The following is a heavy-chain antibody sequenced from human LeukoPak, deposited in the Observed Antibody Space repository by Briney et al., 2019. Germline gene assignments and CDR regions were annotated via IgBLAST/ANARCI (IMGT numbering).Heavy chain of an antibody. J-gene: IGHJ5*02. CDR1: GGSISSYY. Sequence: SETLSLTCTVSGGSISSYYWSWIRQPPGKGLEWIGYIYYSGSTNYNPSFKSRVTISVDTSKNQFSLKLSSVTAADTAVYYCARDVLVAATGSWFDPWGQGTLVTVSS. D-gene: IGHD2-15*01. V-gene: IGHV4-59*01. CDR3: ARDVLVAATGSWFDP. CDR2: IYYSGST.